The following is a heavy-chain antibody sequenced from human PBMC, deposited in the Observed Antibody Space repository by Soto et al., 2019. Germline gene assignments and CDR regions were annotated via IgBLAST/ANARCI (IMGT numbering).Heavy chain of an antibody. Sequence: QVQLQQWGAGLLKPSETLSLTCAVSGGSFSDYHWSWIRQPPGKGLEWVGEINHSGGTNYNPSLKSRVTISVTPSKTQFSLRLSSVTAADPAVYYCARERGDYTYYVLDVWDQGTTVTASS. V-gene: IGHV4-34*01. D-gene: IGHD4-17*01. CDR1: GGSFSDYH. J-gene: IGHJ6*02. CDR2: INHSGGT. CDR3: ARERGDYTYYVLDV.